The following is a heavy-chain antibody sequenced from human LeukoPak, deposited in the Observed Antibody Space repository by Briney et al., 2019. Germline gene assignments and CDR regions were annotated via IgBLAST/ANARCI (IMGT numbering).Heavy chain of an antibody. CDR3: ARSRGYSYGLKSYDILTGYNYFDY. D-gene: IGHD3-9*01. CDR1: GYTFTSYY. Sequence: ASVKVSCKASGYTFTSYYMHWVRQAPGQGLEWMGLINPSGGSTSYAQKFQGRVTMTRDTSTSTVYMELSSLRSEDTAVYYCARSRGYSYGLKSYDILTGYNYFDYWGQGTLVTVSS. V-gene: IGHV1-46*01. CDR2: INPSGGST. J-gene: IGHJ4*02.